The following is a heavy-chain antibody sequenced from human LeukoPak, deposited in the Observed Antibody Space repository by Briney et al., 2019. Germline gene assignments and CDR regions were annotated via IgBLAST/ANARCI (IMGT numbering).Heavy chain of an antibody. J-gene: IGHJ4*02. V-gene: IGHV2-5*02. CDR2: IYWDDDK. CDR1: GFSLSTSGVG. D-gene: IGHD1-14*01. Sequence: SGPTLVNPTQTLTLTWTFSGFSLSTSGVGVGWIRQPPGKALEWVALIYWDDDKRYSFSLKSSLTITKDTSKNQVVLTMTNMDAVDTATYYCAHSQPGTLKLPDLFDYWGQGALVTVSS. CDR3: AHSQPGTLKLPDLFDY.